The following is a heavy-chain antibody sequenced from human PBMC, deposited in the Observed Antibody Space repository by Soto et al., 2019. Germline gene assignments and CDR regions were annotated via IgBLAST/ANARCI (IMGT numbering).Heavy chain of an antibody. CDR2: IIPIFGKP. V-gene: IGHV1-69*13. CDR1: GGTFSSYA. Sequence: ASVKVSCKASGGTFSSYAISWVRQAPGQGLEWMGGIIPIFGKPNYAQKFQGRVTITADESTSTVYMELSSLRSEDTAVYYCARAVSSGSYPAPYYYYGMDVWGQGTTVTVSS. J-gene: IGHJ6*02. CDR3: ARAVSSGSYPAPYYYYGMDV. D-gene: IGHD3-10*01.